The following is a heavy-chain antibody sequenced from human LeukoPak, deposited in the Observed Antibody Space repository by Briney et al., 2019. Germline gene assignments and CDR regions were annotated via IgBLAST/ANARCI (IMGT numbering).Heavy chain of an antibody. V-gene: IGHV4-59*01. Sequence: PSETLSLTCTVSGGSISSYYWSWIRQPPGKGLEWIGYIYYSGSTNYNPSLKSRVTLSVDTSKNQFSLKLSSVTAADTAVYYCARGAVVVPAAMSDYYGMDVWGQGTTVTVSS. J-gene: IGHJ6*02. CDR2: IYYSGST. D-gene: IGHD2-2*01. CDR3: ARGAVVVPAAMSDYYGMDV. CDR1: GGSISSYY.